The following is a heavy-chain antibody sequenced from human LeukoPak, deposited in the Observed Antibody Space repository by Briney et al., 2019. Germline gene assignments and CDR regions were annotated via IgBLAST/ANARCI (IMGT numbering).Heavy chain of an antibody. V-gene: IGHV3-7*03. CDR2: IKQDGSEK. J-gene: IGHJ4*02. CDR1: GFTFSSYW. CDR3: ARTESGDYTRADY. Sequence: PGGSLRLSCAASGFTFSSYWMSWVRQAPGKGLEWVANIKQDGSEKYYVDSVKGRFTISRDNAKNSLYLQMNSLRAEDTAVYYCARTESGDYTRADYWGQGTLVTVSS. D-gene: IGHD2-21*02.